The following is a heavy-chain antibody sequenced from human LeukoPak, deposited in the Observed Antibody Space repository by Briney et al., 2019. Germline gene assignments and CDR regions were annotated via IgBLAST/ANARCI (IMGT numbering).Heavy chain of an antibody. CDR2: VSGSGGST. J-gene: IGHJ3*01. Sequence: GGSLRLSCAASGFTFSSYAMSWVRQAPGKGLEWVSAVSGSGGSTYYADSVKGLFTISRDNSKNTLYLQRNSLRAEDTAVYYCAKRMIRGVNHDAFDLWGQGTMVTVSS. V-gene: IGHV3-23*01. D-gene: IGHD3-10*01. CDR1: GFTFSSYA. CDR3: AKRMIRGVNHDAFDL.